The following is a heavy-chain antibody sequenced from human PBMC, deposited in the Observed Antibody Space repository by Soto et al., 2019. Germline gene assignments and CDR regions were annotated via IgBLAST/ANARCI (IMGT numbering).Heavy chain of an antibody. CDR3: VKSGSYSSFGP. V-gene: IGHV3-72*01. D-gene: IGHD1-26*01. CDR2: SRDKANGYST. CDR1: DLTLSDYY. Sequence: PGGPLRLSYDASDLTLSDYYMDWVRQAQGKGLEWVGRSRDKANGYSTEYAASVKGRFTISRDDSENSMYLQMNTLKTEDTAVYYCVKSGSYSSFGPWGQGTPVTVSS. J-gene: IGHJ5*02.